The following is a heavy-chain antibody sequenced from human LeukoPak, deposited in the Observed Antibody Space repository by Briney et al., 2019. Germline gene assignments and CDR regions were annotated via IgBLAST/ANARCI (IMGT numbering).Heavy chain of an antibody. J-gene: IGHJ4*02. Sequence: GESLKISCKGSGYSFTSYWIGWVRQMPGKGLEWMGIIYPGDSDTRYSPSFQGQVTISADKSISTAYLQWSSLKASDTAMYYCARCMSGYYDSSGFIIEDYWGQGTLVTVSS. V-gene: IGHV5-51*01. CDR2: IYPGDSDT. D-gene: IGHD3-22*01. CDR1: GYSFTSYW. CDR3: ARCMSGYYDSSGFIIEDY.